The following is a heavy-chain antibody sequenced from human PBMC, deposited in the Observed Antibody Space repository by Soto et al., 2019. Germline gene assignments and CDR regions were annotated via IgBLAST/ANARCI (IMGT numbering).Heavy chain of an antibody. Sequence: QLQLQESGPGLVKPSETLSLTCTVSGGSISSSSYYWGWIRQPPGKGLEWIGSIYYSGSTYYNPSLKSRVTISVDTSKNQFSLKLSSVTAADTAVYYCARQGSGTYPLEWLLSKPIARANPLDDYWGQGTLVTVSS. CDR2: IYYSGST. CDR3: ARQGSGTYPLEWLLSKPIARANPLDDY. V-gene: IGHV4-39*01. J-gene: IGHJ4*02. CDR1: GGSISSSSYY. D-gene: IGHD3-3*01.